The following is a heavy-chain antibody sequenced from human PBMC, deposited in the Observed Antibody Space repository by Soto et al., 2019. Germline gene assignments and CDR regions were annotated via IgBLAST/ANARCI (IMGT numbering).Heavy chain of an antibody. J-gene: IGHJ4*02. CDR1: GFSFSSYA. V-gene: IGHV3-23*01. Sequence: DVQLLESGGGLVQPGGSLRLSCAASGFSFSSYAMVWVRQAPGKRLEWVSVISARGGRSYVADSVKGRFTISRDKSTNVLSLEMNSLRAADTAIYFCAKGSIEYSASVDNWGQGTLVLVSS. CDR3: AKGSIEYSASVDN. D-gene: IGHD4-4*01. CDR2: ISARGGRS.